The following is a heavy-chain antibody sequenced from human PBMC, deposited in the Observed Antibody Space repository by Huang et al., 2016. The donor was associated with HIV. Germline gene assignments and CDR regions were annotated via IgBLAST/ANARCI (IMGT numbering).Heavy chain of an antibody. CDR3: ARRQGSGYYFYFDY. CDR1: GGSIKSRSYY. D-gene: IGHD3-22*01. CDR2: FYYRGSP. Sequence: QLQLQESGPGLVKPSDTLSHNCTILGGSIKSRSYYWGWGRQAPGKGLEWIGDFYYRGSPYYNPSLRGRVSLSVDTSKNQATLKVNAVIAADTAVYYCARRQGSGYYFYFDYWGRGIPVTVSA. J-gene: IGHJ4*02. V-gene: IGHV4-39*01.